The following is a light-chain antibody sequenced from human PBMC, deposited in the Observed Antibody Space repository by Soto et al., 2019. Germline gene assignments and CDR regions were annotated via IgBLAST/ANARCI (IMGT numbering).Light chain of an antibody. CDR1: QRVSSY. J-gene: IGKJ3*01. CDR3: QQRSNWPPGT. Sequence: EIVLTQSPATLSLSPGERATLSCRASQRVSSYLAWYQQKPGQAPRLLIYDASNRATGIPARFSGSGSGTDFALTISSLEPEDFAVYYCQQRSNWPPGTFGPGTKVDI. CDR2: DAS. V-gene: IGKV3-11*01.